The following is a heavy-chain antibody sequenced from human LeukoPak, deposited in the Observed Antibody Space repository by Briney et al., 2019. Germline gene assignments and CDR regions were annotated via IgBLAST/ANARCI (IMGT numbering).Heavy chain of an antibody. CDR3: ARDTRWGGEDFGF. D-gene: IGHD2-2*01. CDR1: GFTFSSYW. V-gene: IGHV3-7*04. J-gene: IGHJ4*02. Sequence: GGSLRLSCAASGFTFSSYWMTWVRQAPGKGLEWLANIKQDGSEKYYVDSVKGRFTISRDNAKNSVYLQMNSLRAEDTAVYYCARDTRWGGEDFGFWGQGTLVTVSS. CDR2: IKQDGSEK.